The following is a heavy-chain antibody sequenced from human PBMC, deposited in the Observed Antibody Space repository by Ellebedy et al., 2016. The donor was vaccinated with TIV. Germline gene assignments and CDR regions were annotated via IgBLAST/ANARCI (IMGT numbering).Heavy chain of an antibody. V-gene: IGHV4-59*12. CDR2: IYYSGST. J-gene: IGHJ4*02. Sequence: MPGGSLRLSCTVSGGSISSYYWNRVRRPPGRGLEWIGYIYYSGSTNYNPSLKSRVTISVDTSKNQFSLKLSSVTAADTAVYYCARDIRGGSPAWAFDYWGQGTLVTVSS. CDR3: ARDIRGGSPAWAFDY. CDR1: GGSISSYY. D-gene: IGHD1-26*01.